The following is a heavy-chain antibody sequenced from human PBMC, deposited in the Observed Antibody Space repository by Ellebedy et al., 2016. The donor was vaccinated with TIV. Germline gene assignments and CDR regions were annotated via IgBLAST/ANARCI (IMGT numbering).Heavy chain of an antibody. CDR1: GDSVSSNSAA. D-gene: IGHD5-12*01. Sequence: SQTLSLTCGISGDSVSSNSAAWNWIRQSPSSGLEWLGRTYYRSKWHTEYAISVKSRITINPDTSKNQFSLQLNSVTPEDSAVYYCARSISAYHYNYWGQGTLVTVSS. J-gene: IGHJ4*02. CDR2: TYYRSKWHT. V-gene: IGHV6-1*01. CDR3: ARSISAYHYNY.